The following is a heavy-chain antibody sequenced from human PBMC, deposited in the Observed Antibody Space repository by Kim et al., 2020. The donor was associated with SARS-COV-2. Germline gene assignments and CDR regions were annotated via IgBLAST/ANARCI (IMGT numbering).Heavy chain of an antibody. V-gene: IGHV3-23*01. CDR2: IIASGGST. D-gene: IGHD6-19*01. Sequence: GGSLRLSCAASGFTFSTYALSWVRQAPGKGLEWVSGIIASGGSTYHADSVKGRFTISRDNSKNTLYLQMSSLRAEDTAVYYCAKSGTNGWYFDYWGQGTLVTVSS. CDR3: AKSGTNGWYFDY. CDR1: GFTFSTYA. J-gene: IGHJ4*02.